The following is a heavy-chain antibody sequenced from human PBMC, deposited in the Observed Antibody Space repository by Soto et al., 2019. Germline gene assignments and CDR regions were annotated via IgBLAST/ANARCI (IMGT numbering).Heavy chain of an antibody. V-gene: IGHV3-48*01. CDR1: GFTFSSYS. J-gene: IGHJ4*02. D-gene: IGHD3-9*01. CDR2: ISSSSSTI. CDR3: ARDRYYIFTGYHVPLDF. Sequence: GGSLRLSCAASGFTFSSYSMNWVRQAPGKGLEWVSYISSSSSTIYYADSVKGRFTISRDNAKNSLYLQMNSLRAEDTAVYYCARDRYYIFTGYHVPLDFSGQGTSVTGSS.